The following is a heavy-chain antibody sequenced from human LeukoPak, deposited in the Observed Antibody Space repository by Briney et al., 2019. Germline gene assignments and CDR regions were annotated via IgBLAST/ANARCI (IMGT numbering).Heavy chain of an antibody. D-gene: IGHD1-26*01. Sequence: GGSLRLSCAASGFTFSSYSMNWVRQAPGKGLEWVSSISSSSSYIYYADSVKGRFTISRDNAKNSLYLQTNSLRAEDTAVYYCARAQPRGELLAWGQGTLVTASS. CDR1: GFTFSSYS. CDR2: ISSSSSYI. CDR3: ARAQPRGELLA. V-gene: IGHV3-21*01. J-gene: IGHJ5*02.